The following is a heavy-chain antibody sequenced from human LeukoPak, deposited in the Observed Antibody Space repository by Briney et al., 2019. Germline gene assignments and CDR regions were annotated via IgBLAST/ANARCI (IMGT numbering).Heavy chain of an antibody. CDR3: ARLYPAYYYYYGMDV. CDR1: GGSISSYY. Sequence: PSETLSLTCTVSGGSISSYYWSWIRQPPGKGLEWVGYIYYSGSTNYNPSLKSRVTISVDTSKNQFSLKLSSVTAADTAVYYCARLYPAYYYYYGMDVWGQGTTVTVSS. CDR2: IYYSGST. V-gene: IGHV4-59*08. J-gene: IGHJ6*02.